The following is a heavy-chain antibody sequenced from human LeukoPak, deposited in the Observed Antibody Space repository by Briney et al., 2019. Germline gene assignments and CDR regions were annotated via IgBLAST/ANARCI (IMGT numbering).Heavy chain of an antibody. CDR2: INPNGGGT. V-gene: IGHV1-2*02. D-gene: IGHD3-10*01. CDR3: ARDLGTDGRFDP. CDR1: GYTFTGYY. Sequence: ASVKDSCKASGYTFTGYYMQWVRQAPRQGLEWMGWINPNGGGTNYAKKFQGRVTMTRDTSISTAYMELSRPRSDDTAVYYCARDLGTDGRFDPWGQGTLVTVSS. J-gene: IGHJ5*02.